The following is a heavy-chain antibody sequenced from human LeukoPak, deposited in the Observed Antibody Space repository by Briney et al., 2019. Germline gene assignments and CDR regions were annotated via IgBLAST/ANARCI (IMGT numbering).Heavy chain of an antibody. CDR2: ISGSGGST. CDR3: ARATASNWFDP. Sequence: GGSLRLSCAASGYTFSSYAMSWVRQAPGKGLEWVSAISGSGGSTYYADSVKGRFTISRDNAKNSLYLQMNSLRAEDTAVYYCARATASNWFDPWGQGTLVTVSS. J-gene: IGHJ5*02. V-gene: IGHV3-23*01. CDR1: GYTFSSYA. D-gene: IGHD2-21*01.